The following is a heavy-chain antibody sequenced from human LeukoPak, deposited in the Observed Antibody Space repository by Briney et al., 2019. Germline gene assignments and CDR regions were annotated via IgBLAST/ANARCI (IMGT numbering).Heavy chain of an antibody. CDR3: ARVFVSGGSSWYGDGMDV. V-gene: IGHV4-39*07. CDR1: GGSISSSSYY. J-gene: IGHJ6*02. CDR2: IYYSGST. Sequence: PSETLSLTCTVSGGSISSSSYYWGWIRQPPGKGLEWIGSIYYSGSTYYNPSLKSRVTISVDTSKNQFSLKLSSVTAADTAVYYCARVFVSGGSSWYGDGMDVWGQGTTVTVSS. D-gene: IGHD6-13*01.